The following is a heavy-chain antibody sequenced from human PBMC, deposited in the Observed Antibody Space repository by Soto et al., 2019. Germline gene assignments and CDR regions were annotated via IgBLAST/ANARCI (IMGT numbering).Heavy chain of an antibody. V-gene: IGHV1-3*01. J-gene: IGHJ4*02. Sequence: QVQLVQSGAEVKKPGASVKVSCKASGYTFTSYAMHWVRQAPGQRLEWMGWINAGNGNTKYSQKFQGRFTITRDTSASTGYMEMSSLRSEDTAVYYCAGGLNGYLYYFDYWGQGTLVTVSS. CDR1: GYTFTSYA. CDR2: INAGNGNT. D-gene: IGHD5-18*01. CDR3: AGGLNGYLYYFDY.